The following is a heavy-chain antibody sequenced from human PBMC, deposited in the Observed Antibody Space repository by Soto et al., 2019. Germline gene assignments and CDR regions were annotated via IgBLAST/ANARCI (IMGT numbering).Heavy chain of an antibody. CDR3: SRLSYYGSRSYYQYHFDY. D-gene: IGHD3-10*01. CDR1: GYSFTSYW. Sequence: GESLKISCNGSGYSFTSYWISWVRQMPGKGLEWMGRIDPSDSYTNYSPSFQGHVTISADKSISTAYLQWSSLKASDTAMYYCSRLSYYGSRSYYQYHFDYRGPGTLLTVSS. V-gene: IGHV5-10-1*01. CDR2: IDPSDSYT. J-gene: IGHJ4*02.